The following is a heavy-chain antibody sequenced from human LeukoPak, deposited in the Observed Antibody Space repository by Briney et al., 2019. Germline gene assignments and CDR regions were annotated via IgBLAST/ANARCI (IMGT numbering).Heavy chain of an antibody. CDR1: GGTFSSYA. D-gene: IGHD6-19*01. Sequence: GASVKVSCKASGGTFSSYAISWVRQAPGQGLEWMGGIIPIFGTANYAQKFQGRVTITADKSTSTAYMELSSLRAEDTGVYYCARTPDIAVAGRLEYWGQGTLVTVSS. V-gene: IGHV1-69*06. J-gene: IGHJ4*02. CDR2: IIPIFGTA. CDR3: ARTPDIAVAGRLEY.